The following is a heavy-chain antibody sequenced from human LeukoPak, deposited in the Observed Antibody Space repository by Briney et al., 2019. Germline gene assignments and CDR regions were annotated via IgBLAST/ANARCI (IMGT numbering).Heavy chain of an antibody. D-gene: IGHD6-19*01. CDR1: GGSSSSYY. V-gene: IGHV4-59*01. CDR2: IYDSGST. CDR3: AREYGNSSGYYYYFDY. J-gene: IGHJ4*02. Sequence: SETLSLTCTVSGGSSSSYYWSWIRQPPGKGLEYIGYIYDSGSTSYNPSLKSRVSMSVDTSKNQFSLELSSVTAADTAVYYCAREYGNSSGYYYYFDYCGQGILVTVSS.